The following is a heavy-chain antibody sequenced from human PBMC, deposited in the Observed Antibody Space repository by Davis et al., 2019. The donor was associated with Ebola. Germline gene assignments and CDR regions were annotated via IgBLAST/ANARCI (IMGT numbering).Heavy chain of an antibody. D-gene: IGHD3-16*01. J-gene: IGHJ5*02. CDR3: ARDLGDNWFDP. V-gene: IGHV4-59*01. CDR1: GGSISSYY. Sequence: MPGGSLRLSCTVSGGSISSYYWSWIRQPPGKGLEWIGYIYYSGSTNYNPSLKSRVTISVDTSKNQFSLKLSSVTAADTAVYYCARDLGDNWFDPWGQGTLVTVSS. CDR2: IYYSGST.